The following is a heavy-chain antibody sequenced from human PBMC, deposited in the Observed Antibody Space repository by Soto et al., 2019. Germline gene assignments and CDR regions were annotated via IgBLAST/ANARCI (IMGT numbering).Heavy chain of an antibody. J-gene: IGHJ5*02. D-gene: IGHD3-3*01. V-gene: IGHV3-21*01. CDR3: AREDFWSGWEGDWFDP. CDR1: GFTFSSYS. Sequence: GGSLRLSCAASGFTFSSYSMNWVRQAPGKGLEWVSSISSSSSYIYYADSVKGRFTISRDNAKNSLYLQMNSLRAEDTAVYYCAREDFWSGWEGDWFDPWGQGTLVTVSS. CDR2: ISSSSSYI.